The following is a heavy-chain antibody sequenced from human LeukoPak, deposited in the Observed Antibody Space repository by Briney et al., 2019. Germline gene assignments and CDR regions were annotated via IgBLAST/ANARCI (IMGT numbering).Heavy chain of an antibody. D-gene: IGHD6-19*01. CDR1: GGSFSGYY. CDR2: INHSGST. CDR3: ARDRRSGGFTSNNY. J-gene: IGHJ4*02. V-gene: IGHV4-34*01. Sequence: SETLSLTCAVYGGSFSGYYWSWIRQPPGKGLEWIGEINHSGSTNYNPSLKSRVTISVDTSKSQFSLKLSSVTAADTAVYYCARDRRSGGFTSNNYWGQGTLVTVSS.